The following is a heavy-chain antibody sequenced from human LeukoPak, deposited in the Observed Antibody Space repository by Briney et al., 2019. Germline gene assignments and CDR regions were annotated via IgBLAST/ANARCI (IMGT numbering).Heavy chain of an antibody. V-gene: IGHV3-53*01. CDR3: ARSWSSGYTDYFDY. D-gene: IGHD3-22*01. Sequence: GGSLRLSCAASGFTVSSYSMNWVRQAPGKGLEWVSVIYSGGSTYYADSVKGRFTISRDNSKNTLYLQMNSLRAEDTAVYYCARSWSSGYTDYFDYWGQGTLVTVSS. CDR1: GFTVSSYS. CDR2: IYSGGST. J-gene: IGHJ4*02.